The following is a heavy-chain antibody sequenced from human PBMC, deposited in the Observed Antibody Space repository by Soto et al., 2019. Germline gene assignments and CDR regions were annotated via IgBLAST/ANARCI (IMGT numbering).Heavy chain of an antibody. CDR1: GYSFTSYW. D-gene: IGHD6-19*01. CDR3: ESHRREVAGYAFDI. CDR2: IYPVYSDT. Sequence: PGESLKISCKGSGYSFTSYWICWVRQMPGKGLEFMGIIYPVYSDTRYSPSFQGHVTISSYNSISTSYLQLISLKASDTAMYYCESHRREVAGYAFDIWGQGTMVTVSS. J-gene: IGHJ3*02. V-gene: IGHV5-51*01.